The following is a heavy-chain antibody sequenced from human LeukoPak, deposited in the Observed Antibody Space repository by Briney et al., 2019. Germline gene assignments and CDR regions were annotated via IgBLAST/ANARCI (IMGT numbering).Heavy chain of an antibody. J-gene: IGHJ1*01. D-gene: IGHD3-22*01. CDR3: AKSVSPYYYDSSGPVGGEAEYFQH. CDR1: GFTFDDYA. V-gene: IGHV3-9*01. CDR2: INWKSGSI. Sequence: GGSLRLSCAASGFTFDDYAMHWVRQTPGKGLEWVSGINWKSGSIGYADSVKGRFTISRDNAKNSLYLQMNSLRAEDTALYYCAKSVSPYYYDSSGPVGGEAEYFQHWGQGTLVTVSS.